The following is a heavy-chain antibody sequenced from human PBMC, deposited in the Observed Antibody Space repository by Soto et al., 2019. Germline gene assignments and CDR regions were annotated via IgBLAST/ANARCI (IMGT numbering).Heavy chain of an antibody. CDR3: AKSPSYPVHFDY. Sequence: QVQLVESGGGVVQPGRSLRLSCAASGFTFSSYGMHWVRQAPGKGLEWVAVISYDGSNKYYADSVKGRFTISRDNSKKTLYLQMNSLRAEDTAVYYCAKSPSYPVHFDYWGQGTLVTVSS. D-gene: IGHD1-26*01. CDR1: GFTFSSYG. J-gene: IGHJ4*02. V-gene: IGHV3-30*18. CDR2: ISYDGSNK.